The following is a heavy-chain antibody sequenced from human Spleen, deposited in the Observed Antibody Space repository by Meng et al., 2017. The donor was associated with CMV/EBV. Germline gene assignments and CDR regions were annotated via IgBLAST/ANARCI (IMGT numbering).Heavy chain of an antibody. Sequence: SETLSLTCAVYGGSFSGYYWSWIRQPPGKGLEWIGEINHSGSTNYNPSLKSRVTISVDTSKNQFSLKLSSVTAADTAVYYCASLDPVQPQYYYYYYGMDVWGQGTTVTVS. CDR2: INHSGST. V-gene: IGHV4-34*01. CDR3: ASLDPVQPQYYYYYYGMDV. J-gene: IGHJ6*02. D-gene: IGHD1-1*01. CDR1: GGSFSGYY.